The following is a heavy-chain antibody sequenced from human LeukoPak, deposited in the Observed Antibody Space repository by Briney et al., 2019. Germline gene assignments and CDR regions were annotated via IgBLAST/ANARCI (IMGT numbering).Heavy chain of an antibody. CDR1: GGSISSSSYY. D-gene: IGHD6-13*01. V-gene: IGHV4-39*01. CDR3: ARHVRLAAAGSYNRFDP. J-gene: IGHJ5*02. Sequence: SETLSLTCTVSGGSISSSSYYWGWIRQPPGKGLEWIGSIYYSGSTYYNPSLKSRVTTSVDTSKNQFSLKLRSVTAADTAVYHCARHVRLAAAGSYNRFDPWGQGTLVTVSS. CDR2: IYYSGST.